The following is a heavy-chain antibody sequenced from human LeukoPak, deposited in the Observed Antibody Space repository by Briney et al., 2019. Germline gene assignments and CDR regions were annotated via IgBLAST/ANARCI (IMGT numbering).Heavy chain of an antibody. Sequence: GGCLRLSCAASGFIFDDYAMHCVRHAPGKGLEWVFLISGDGGSTYYADSVRGRFTISRDNSKNSLYLQMNSMRTKDTAFYYCAKYRTVRTVVYCSSARCYGIPEFDYWGEGTLVTVSS. CDR1: GFIFDDYA. CDR3: AKYRTVRTVVYCSSARCYGIPEFDY. V-gene: IGHV3-43*02. CDR2: ISGDGGST. D-gene: IGHD2-2*01. J-gene: IGHJ4*02.